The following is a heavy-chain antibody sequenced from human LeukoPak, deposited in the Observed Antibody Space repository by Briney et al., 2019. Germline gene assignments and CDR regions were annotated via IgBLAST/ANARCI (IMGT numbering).Heavy chain of an antibody. CDR1: GGSFSGYY. CDR3: ARHLETQPVATFDY. Sequence: SETLSLTCAVYGGSFSGYYWSWIRQPPGKGLEWIGEINHSGSTNYNPSLKSRVTISVDTSKNQFSLKLSSVTAADTAVYYCARHLETQPVATFDYWGQGTLVTVSS. V-gene: IGHV4-34*01. J-gene: IGHJ4*02. CDR2: INHSGST. D-gene: IGHD3-3*01.